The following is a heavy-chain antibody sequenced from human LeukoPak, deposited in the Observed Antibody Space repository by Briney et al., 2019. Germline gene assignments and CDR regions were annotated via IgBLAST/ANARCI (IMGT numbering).Heavy chain of an antibody. D-gene: IGHD3-10*01. J-gene: IGHJ4*02. CDR2: IKRKSDGGAP. CDR3: ATDLGGYYSGSGSYWGSLDY. Sequence: GGSLRLSCAASEFTFSNAWMSWVRQAPGKGLEWVGRIKRKSDGGAPDNAAHVKGRFTISRDDSKNKLYLQMNSLKIEDTAMYYCATDLGGYYSGSGSYWGSLDYWGQGTVVTVSS. CDR1: EFTFSNAW. V-gene: IGHV3-15*01.